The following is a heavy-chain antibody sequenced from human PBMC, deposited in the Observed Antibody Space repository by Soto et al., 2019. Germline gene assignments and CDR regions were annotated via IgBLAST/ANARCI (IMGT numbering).Heavy chain of an antibody. CDR2: ISADNGDT. CDR3: ARVSPHCTQTSCPPPARGDYNYYMDA. Sequence: QVQLVQSGAEVQTPGASVRVSCKASGYTFTSHVISWVRQAPGQGLEWMGWISADNGDTNFAQKFQGRVTLTTDSSTSAAYMTLRSLRSGDAALYFCARVSPHCTQTSCPPPARGDYNYYMDACGRGTAVSVSS. D-gene: IGHD2-2*01. J-gene: IGHJ6*03. V-gene: IGHV1-18*01. CDR1: GYTFTSHV.